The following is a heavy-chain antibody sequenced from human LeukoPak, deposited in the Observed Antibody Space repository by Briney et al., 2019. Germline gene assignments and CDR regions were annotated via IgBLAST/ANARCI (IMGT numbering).Heavy chain of an antibody. Sequence: GSSVKVSCKASGGAFSSYAISWVRQAPGQGLEWMGGIIPIFGTANYAQKFQGRVTITADESTSTAYMELSSLRSEDTAVYYCARFYGGNSLFDYWGQGTLVTVSS. CDR3: ARFYGGNSLFDY. CDR1: GGAFSSYA. V-gene: IGHV1-69*01. J-gene: IGHJ4*02. D-gene: IGHD4-23*01. CDR2: IIPIFGTA.